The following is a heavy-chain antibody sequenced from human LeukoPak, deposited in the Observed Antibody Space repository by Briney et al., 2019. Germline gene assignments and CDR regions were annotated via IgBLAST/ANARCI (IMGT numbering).Heavy chain of an antibody. CDR1: GYTLTELS. V-gene: IGHV1-46*01. Sequence: GASVKVSCKVSGYTLTELSMHWVRQAPGQGLEWMGIINPSGGSTSYAQKFQGRVTMTRDMSTSTVYMELSSLRSEDTAVYYCARDLNQYFQHWGQGTLVTVSS. CDR2: INPSGGST. J-gene: IGHJ1*01. CDR3: ARDLNQYFQH.